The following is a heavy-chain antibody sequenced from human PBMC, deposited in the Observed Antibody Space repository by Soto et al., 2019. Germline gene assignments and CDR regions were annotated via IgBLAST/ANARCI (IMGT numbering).Heavy chain of an antibody. J-gene: IGHJ6*02. Sequence: QVQLQESGPGLVKPSQTLSLTCTVSGGSISSGGYYWYWIRQHPGKGLEWIGYIYYSGTTYYNPSLKSRVTISVDTSKNQFSLKLSSVTAADTAVYYCAASCVACGGFNYNGMDVWGQGTTVTVSS. CDR1: GGSISSGGYY. D-gene: IGHD2-21*01. CDR3: AASCVACGGFNYNGMDV. V-gene: IGHV4-31*03. CDR2: IYYSGTT.